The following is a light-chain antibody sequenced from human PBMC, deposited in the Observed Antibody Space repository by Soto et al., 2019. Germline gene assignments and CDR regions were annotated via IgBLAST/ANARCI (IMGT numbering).Light chain of an antibody. CDR3: QQFISIPIT. CDR2: DAS. Sequence: DLQMTQSPSSLSASVGDRVTITCQASQDISNYLSWYQQIPGKAPKLLIYDASHLETGVPSRFSGSGSGTDFTFTISSLQPEDIATYYCQQFISIPITFGPGTKVDLK. V-gene: IGKV1-33*01. CDR1: QDISNY. J-gene: IGKJ3*01.